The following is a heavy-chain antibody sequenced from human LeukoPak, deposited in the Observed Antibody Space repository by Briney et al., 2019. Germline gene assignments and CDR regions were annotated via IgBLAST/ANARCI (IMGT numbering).Heavy chain of an antibody. CDR3: AKDRWGTYLGHY. CDR1: GFTFSSNA. D-gene: IGHD3-16*01. J-gene: IGHJ4*02. Sequence: GRSLRLSCAASGFTFSSNAMHWVRQAPGKGLEWVAVISYDGSNKYYADSVKGRFTISRDNSKNTLYLQMNSLRAEDTAVYYCAKDRWGTYLGHYWGQGTLVTVSS. V-gene: IGHV3-30*04. CDR2: ISYDGSNK.